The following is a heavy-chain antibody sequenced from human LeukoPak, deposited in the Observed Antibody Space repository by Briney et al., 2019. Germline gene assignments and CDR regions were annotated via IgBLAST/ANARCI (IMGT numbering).Heavy chain of an antibody. CDR2: ISGGSRTT. CDR3: TRHDPDY. J-gene: IGHJ4*02. Sequence: GGSLRLSCAASGFTFTSYSMNWVRQAPGKGLEWVSTISGGSRTTYYADSVKGRFTISRDNARNSLSLQMNSLRDEDTAAYYCTRHDPDYWGQGTLVTVSS. V-gene: IGHV3-48*02. CDR1: GFTFTSYS. D-gene: IGHD3-3*01.